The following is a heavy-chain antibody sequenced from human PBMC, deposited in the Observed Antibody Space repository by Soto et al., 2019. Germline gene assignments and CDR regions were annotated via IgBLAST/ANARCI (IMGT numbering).Heavy chain of an antibody. Sequence: ASETLSLTCAVYGGSFSGYYWRWIRQPPGKGLEWIGEINHSGSTNYNPALKSRVTISVDTSKNQFSLKLSSVTAADTAVYYCARRAAAVHNWFDPWGQGTLVTVSS. CDR1: GGSFSGYY. V-gene: IGHV4-34*01. CDR2: INHSGST. D-gene: IGHD6-13*01. CDR3: ARRAAAVHNWFDP. J-gene: IGHJ5*02.